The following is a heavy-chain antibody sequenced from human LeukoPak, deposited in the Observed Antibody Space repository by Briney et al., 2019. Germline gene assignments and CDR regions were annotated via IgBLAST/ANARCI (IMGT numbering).Heavy chain of an antibody. CDR3: ARDRRRELLHAFDI. CDR2: IDYSGIT. Sequence: SETLSLTCTVSGGTISNHYWSWIRQPPGKGLEWIAYIDYSGITNYNPSLKSRVSISVDASKNQFSLRLSSVTAADAAVYYCARDRRRELLHAFDIWGQGTMVTVSS. D-gene: IGHD3-10*01. CDR1: GGTISNHY. J-gene: IGHJ3*02. V-gene: IGHV4-59*11.